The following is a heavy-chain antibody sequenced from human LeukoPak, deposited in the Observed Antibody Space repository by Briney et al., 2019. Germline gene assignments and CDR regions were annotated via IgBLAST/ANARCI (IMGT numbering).Heavy chain of an antibody. CDR2: IYYSGST. D-gene: IGHD4-17*01. J-gene: IGHJ4*02. CDR1: GGSISSSSYY. V-gene: IGHV4-39*01. CDR3: ARHYGDYRLHY. Sequence: PSETLSHTCTVSGGSISSSSYYWGWIRQPPGKGLEWIGSIYYSGSTYYNPSLKSRVTISVDTSKNQFSLKLSSVTAADTAVYYCARHYGDYRLHYWGQGTLVTVSS.